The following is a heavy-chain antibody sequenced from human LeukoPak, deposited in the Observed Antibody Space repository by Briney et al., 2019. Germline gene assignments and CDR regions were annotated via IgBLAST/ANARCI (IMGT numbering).Heavy chain of an antibody. CDR2: IIPILGIA. Sequence: SVKVSCKASGGTFSSYAISWVRQAPGQGLEWMGRIIPILGIANYAQKFQGRVTITADKSTSTAYMELSSLRSEDTAVYYCAISRDGYTYYYGMDVWGQGTTVTVSS. V-gene: IGHV1-69*04. J-gene: IGHJ6*02. CDR3: AISRDGYTYYYGMDV. D-gene: IGHD5-24*01. CDR1: GGTFSSYA.